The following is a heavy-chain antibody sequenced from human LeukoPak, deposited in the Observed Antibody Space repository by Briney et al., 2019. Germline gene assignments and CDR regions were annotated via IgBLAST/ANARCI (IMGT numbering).Heavy chain of an antibody. V-gene: IGHV4-59*12. CDR1: GGSFSGYY. CDR2: IYYSGST. D-gene: IGHD6-13*01. CDR3: ATGIAAAGVPIDY. Sequence: SETLSLTCAVYGGSFSGYYWSWIRQPPGKGLEWIGYIYYSGSTNYNPSLKSRVTISVDTSKNQFSLKLSSVTAADTAVYYCATGIAAAGVPIDYWGQGTLVTVSS. J-gene: IGHJ4*02.